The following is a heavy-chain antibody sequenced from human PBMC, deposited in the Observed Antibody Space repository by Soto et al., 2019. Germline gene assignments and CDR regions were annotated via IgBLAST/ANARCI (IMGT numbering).Heavy chain of an antibody. CDR1: GGTFSSYA. CDR3: ARIRVGYGGNSAHAFDI. D-gene: IGHD2-21*02. Sequence: SVKVSCKASGGTFSSYAISWVRQAPGQGLEWMGGIIPIFGTANYAQKFQGRVTITADESTSTAYMELSSLRSEDTAVYYCARIRVGYGGNSAHAFDIWGQGTMVTVSS. CDR2: IIPIFGTA. J-gene: IGHJ3*02. V-gene: IGHV1-69*13.